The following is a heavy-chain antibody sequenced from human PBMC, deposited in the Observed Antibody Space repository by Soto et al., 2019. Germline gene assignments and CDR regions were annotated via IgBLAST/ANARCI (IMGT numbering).Heavy chain of an antibody. D-gene: IGHD3-22*01. Sequence: ASVKVSCKASGYTFTDYYMHWVRQAPGQGLEWMGWINPNSGGTNYAQKFQGRVTMTRDTSFSTAYMELSRLRSDDTAVYYCATTFYYDSSGHYHFDFWGQGTLVTVSS. CDR2: INPNSGGT. J-gene: IGHJ4*02. CDR1: GYTFTDYY. CDR3: ATTFYYDSSGHYHFDF. V-gene: IGHV1-2*02.